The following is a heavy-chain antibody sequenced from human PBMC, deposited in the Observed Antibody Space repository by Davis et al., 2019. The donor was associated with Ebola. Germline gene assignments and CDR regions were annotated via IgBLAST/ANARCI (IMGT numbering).Heavy chain of an antibody. Sequence: PGGSLRLSCAASGFTFSGSAMHWVRQASGKGLEWVGRIRSKANSYATAYAASVKGRFTISRDDSKNTAYLQMNSLKTEDTAVYYCTRQLGYCSSTSCEGGAYYYYYGMDVWGQGTTVTVSS. CDR2: IRSKANSYAT. V-gene: IGHV3-73*01. J-gene: IGHJ6*02. CDR1: GFTFSGSA. CDR3: TRQLGYCSSTSCEGGAYYYYYGMDV. D-gene: IGHD2-2*01.